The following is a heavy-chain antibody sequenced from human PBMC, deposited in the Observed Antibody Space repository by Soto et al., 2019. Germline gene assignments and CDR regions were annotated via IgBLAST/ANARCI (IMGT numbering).Heavy chain of an antibody. V-gene: IGHV4-34*01. J-gene: IGHJ6*02. D-gene: IGHD3-22*01. CDR2: INHSGST. CDR3: ASRYYYDSSGYQYYYYYYGMDV. Sequence: PSETLSLTCAVYGGSFSGYYWSWIRQPPGKGLEWIGEINHSGSTNYNPSLKSRVTISVDTSKNQFSLKLSSVTAADTAVYYCASRYYYDSSGYQYYYYYYGMDVWGQGTTVT. CDR1: GGSFSGYY.